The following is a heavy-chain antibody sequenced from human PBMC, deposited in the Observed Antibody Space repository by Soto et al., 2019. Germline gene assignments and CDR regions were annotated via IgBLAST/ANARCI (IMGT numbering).Heavy chain of an antibody. V-gene: IGHV4-59*01. CDR2: IYYSGST. D-gene: IGHD2-8*01. Sequence: QVQLQESGPGLVKPSETLSLTCTVSGGSISSYYLSCIRQPPGKGLDWLGYIYYSGSTNYNPSLKGRATISVDTAKNQFSLRLSSVTSADTAVYYCARSRLDCTNGVCYRDYFDYWGQGSLVTVSS. CDR1: GGSISSYY. CDR3: ARSRLDCTNGVCYRDYFDY. J-gene: IGHJ4*02.